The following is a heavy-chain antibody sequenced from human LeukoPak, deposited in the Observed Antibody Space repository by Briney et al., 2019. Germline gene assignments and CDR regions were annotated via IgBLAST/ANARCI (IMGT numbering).Heavy chain of an antibody. CDR3: ARSGRLGYCSGGSCFRWDY. CDR2: IYPDDSDT. D-gene: IGHD2-15*01. V-gene: IGHV5-51*01. CDR1: GYSFTNYW. J-gene: IGHJ4*02. Sequence: GESLKISCKVSGYSFTNYWIGWVRQMPGKGLEWMGIIYPDDSDTKYSPSFQGQVTISADKSLSTAYLQWSSLKASDTAMYYCARSGRLGYCSGGSCFRWDYWGQGTLVTVSS.